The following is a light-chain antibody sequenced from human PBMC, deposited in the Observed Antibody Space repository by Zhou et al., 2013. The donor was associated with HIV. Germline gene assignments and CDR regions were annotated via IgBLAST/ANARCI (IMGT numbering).Light chain of an antibody. J-gene: IGKJ4*01. CDR2: GAS. Sequence: EIVLTQSPGTLSLSPGERATLSCRASQSVSSNYLAWYQQRPGQAPRLLIYGASSRATDIPDRFSGSGSGTDFTLTISRLEAEDFAVYYCQQYGTSPLTFGGGTKVEIK. V-gene: IGKV3-20*01. CDR1: QSVSSNY. CDR3: QQYGTSPLT.